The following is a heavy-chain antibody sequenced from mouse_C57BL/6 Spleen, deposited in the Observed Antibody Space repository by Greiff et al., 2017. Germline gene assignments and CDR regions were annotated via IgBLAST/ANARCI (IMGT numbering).Heavy chain of an antibody. V-gene: IGHV1-42*01. D-gene: IGHD1-1*01. J-gene: IGHJ4*01. CDR3: ARKESYGSSSYAMDY. CDR2: INPSTGGT. CDR1: GYSFTGYY. Sequence: EVKLMESGPELVKPGASVKISCKASGYSFTGYYMNWVKQSPEKSLEWIGEINPSTGGTTYNQKFKAKATLTVDKSSSTAYMQLKSLTSEDSAVYYCARKESYGSSSYAMDYWGQGTSVTVSS.